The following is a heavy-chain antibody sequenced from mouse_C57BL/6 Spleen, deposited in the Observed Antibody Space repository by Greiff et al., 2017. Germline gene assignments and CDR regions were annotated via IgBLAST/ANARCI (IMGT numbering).Heavy chain of an antibody. V-gene: IGHV1-15*01. CDR1: GYTFTDYE. J-gene: IGHJ4*01. CDR3: TRDGYAMGY. Sequence: VQLQQSGAELVRPVASVTLSCKASGYTFTDYEMHWVKQTPVHGLEWIGAIDPETGGTAYNQKFKGKAILTADKSSSTAYMELRSLTSEDSAVYYCTRDGYAMGYWGQGTAVTVSS. CDR2: IDPETGGT.